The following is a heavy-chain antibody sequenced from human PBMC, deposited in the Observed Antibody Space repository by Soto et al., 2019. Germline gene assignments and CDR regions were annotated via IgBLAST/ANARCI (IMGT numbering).Heavy chain of an antibody. CDR1: GFTFSTYG. CDR2: ISYDGSNK. CDR3: AKGSSSWFYPFFDF. Sequence: QVQLVESGGGVVQPGRSLRLSCAASGFTFSTYGMHWVRQAPGKGLEWVAVISYDGSNKNYADSVKGRFTISRDNSKKTVYLQMNSLRAEDTAVYYCAKGSSSWFYPFFDFWGQGTLVTVSS. D-gene: IGHD6-13*01. V-gene: IGHV3-30*18. J-gene: IGHJ4*02.